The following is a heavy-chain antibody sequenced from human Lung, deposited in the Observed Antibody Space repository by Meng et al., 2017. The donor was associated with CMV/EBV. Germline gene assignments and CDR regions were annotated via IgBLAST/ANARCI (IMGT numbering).Heavy chain of an antibody. CDR3: ARDLGYCSSTSCYYYYGMDV. CDR2: IYYSGST. V-gene: IGHV4-59*01. D-gene: IGHD2-2*01. Sequence: GSLRLXCTVSGGSISSYYWSWIRQPPGKGLEWIGYIYYSGSTNYNPSLKSRVTISVDTSKNQFSLKLSSVTAADTAVYYCARDLGYCSSTSCYYYYGMDVWGQGTTVTVSS. CDR1: GGSISSYY. J-gene: IGHJ6*02.